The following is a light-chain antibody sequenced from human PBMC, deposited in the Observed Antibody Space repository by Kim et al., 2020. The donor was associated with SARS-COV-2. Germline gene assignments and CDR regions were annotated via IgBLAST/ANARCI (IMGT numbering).Light chain of an antibody. CDR1: TSNIGSNT. CDR2: NTN. Sequence: QSVLTQPPSASGTPGQRVTISCSGSTSNIGSNTVNWYQQLPGTAPKLLIYNTNQRPSGAPGRFSGSKSGTSASLAISGLQSEDEAEYYCAAWDDTLNVIFGGGTQLTVL. V-gene: IGLV1-44*01. CDR3: AAWDDTLNVI. J-gene: IGLJ2*01.